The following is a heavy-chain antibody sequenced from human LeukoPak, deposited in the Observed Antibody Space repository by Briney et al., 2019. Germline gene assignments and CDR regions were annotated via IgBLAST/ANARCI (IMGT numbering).Heavy chain of an antibody. CDR3: ARARFGTAGADY. CDR1: GFTFSDYY. CDR2: ITNSGSPL. D-gene: IGHD1-1*01. Sequence: GGSLRLSCAASGFTFSDYYMAWIRQAPGKGLEWVSAITNSGSPLDNADSVEDRFTISRDNAENSLFLQMNSLRAEDTAVYYCARARFGTAGADYWGQGTLVTVSS. J-gene: IGHJ4*02. V-gene: IGHV3-11*04.